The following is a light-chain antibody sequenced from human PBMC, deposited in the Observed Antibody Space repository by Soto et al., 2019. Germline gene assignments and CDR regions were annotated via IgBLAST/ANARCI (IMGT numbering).Light chain of an antibody. CDR3: SSYTSSYTLV. J-gene: IGLJ2*01. Sequence: QSALTQPASVSGSPGQSITISCTGTSSDVGGYNYVSWYQQHPGKAPKLMIYDVSNRPSGVSNRFSGSKSVNTASLTISGLQAEDEADYYCSSYTSSYTLVLGGGTKLTVL. V-gene: IGLV2-14*01. CDR1: SSDVGGYNY. CDR2: DVS.